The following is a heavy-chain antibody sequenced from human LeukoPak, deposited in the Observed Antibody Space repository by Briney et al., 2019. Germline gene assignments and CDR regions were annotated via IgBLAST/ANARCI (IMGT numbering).Heavy chain of an antibody. J-gene: IGHJ4*02. CDR1: GFTFSSYS. CDR2: ISSSSSYI. V-gene: IGHV3-21*01. D-gene: IGHD5-12*01. CDR3: AREVSGYDPGDY. Sequence: PGGSLRLSCAASGFTFSSYSMNWVRHAPGKGLEWVSSISSSSSYIYYADSVKGRFTISRDNAKNSLYLQMNSLRAEDTAVYYCAREVSGYDPGDYWGQGTLVTVSS.